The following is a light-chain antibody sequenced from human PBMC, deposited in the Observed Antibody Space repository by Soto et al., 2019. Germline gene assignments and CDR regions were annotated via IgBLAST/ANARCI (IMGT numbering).Light chain of an antibody. Sequence: DIQMTQSPSSVSASVGDRVTITCRASQAIDSWLAWYQQKPGEAPKLLIFTGSLLHSGVPPRFSGSGSGTDFTLTISSLQPEDFAVYYCQQYGRSPSTFGGGTKVEIK. V-gene: IGKV1-12*01. CDR1: QAIDSW. CDR2: TGS. CDR3: QQYGRSPST. J-gene: IGKJ4*01.